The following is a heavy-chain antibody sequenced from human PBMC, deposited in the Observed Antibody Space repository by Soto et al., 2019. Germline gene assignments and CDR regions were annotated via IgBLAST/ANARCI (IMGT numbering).Heavy chain of an antibody. CDR2: IIPIFGTA. Sequence: SLKVSCKASGGTFSSYAISWVRQAPGQGLEWMGGIIPIFGTANYAQKFQGRVTITADESTSTAYMELSSLRSEDTAVYYCASALTPNHYYYYYGMDVWGQGITVTVSS. J-gene: IGHJ6*02. CDR1: GGTFSSYA. CDR3: ASALTPNHYYYYYGMDV. V-gene: IGHV1-69*13.